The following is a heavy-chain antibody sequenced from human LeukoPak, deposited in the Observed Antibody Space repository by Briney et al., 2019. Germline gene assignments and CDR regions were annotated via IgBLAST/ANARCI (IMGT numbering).Heavy chain of an antibody. V-gene: IGHV3-11*04. CDR1: GFAFSEYY. CDR3: ARGPGSRKCLQY. D-gene: IGHD1-14*01. CDR2: ISSSGSTI. J-gene: IGHJ1*01. Sequence: GGSLRLSCAASGFAFSEYYMSWIRQAPGKGLEWVAKISSSGSTIYYADSVKGRFTISRDNAKNSLYLQMNILRAEDTAVYYCARGPGSRKCLQYWSQGTLVTVSS.